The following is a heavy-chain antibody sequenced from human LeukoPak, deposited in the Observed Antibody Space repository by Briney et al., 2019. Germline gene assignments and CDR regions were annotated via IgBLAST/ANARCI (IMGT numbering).Heavy chain of an antibody. J-gene: IGHJ4*02. CDR3: ASGVVAANYFDY. CDR1: GFTLDDYG. Sequence: PGGSLRLSCATSGFTLDDYGMSWVRQAPGKGLEWVSGINWNGGSTGYADSVKGRFSISRDNAKNALYLQMNSLRAEDTALYYCASGVVAANYFDYWGQGTLVTVSS. CDR2: INWNGGST. D-gene: IGHD2-15*01. V-gene: IGHV3-20*04.